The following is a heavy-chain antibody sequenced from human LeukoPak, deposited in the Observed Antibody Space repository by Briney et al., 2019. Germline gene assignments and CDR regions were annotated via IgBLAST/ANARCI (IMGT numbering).Heavy chain of an antibody. V-gene: IGHV4-59*01. CDR3: ARGGIFHFDY. D-gene: IGHD3-3*01. J-gene: IGHJ4*02. Sequence: PSETLSLTCTVSGGSISNNYWSWIRQPPGKGLEWIGYIHYSGSTNYNPSLKSRVTISVDTSKNQFSLNLTSVTAADSAVYYCARGGIFHFDYWGQGTLVTVSS. CDR2: IHYSGST. CDR1: GGSISNNY.